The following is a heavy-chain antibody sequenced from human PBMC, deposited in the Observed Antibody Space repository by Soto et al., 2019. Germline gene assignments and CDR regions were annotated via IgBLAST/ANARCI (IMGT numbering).Heavy chain of an antibody. J-gene: IGHJ4*02. CDR3: AKDPIVVVPLRLFDY. CDR2: ISGSGGST. D-gene: IGHD3-22*01. V-gene: IGHV3-23*01. Sequence: EVQLLESGGGLVQPGGSLRLSCAASGFTFSSYAMSWVRQAPGKGLEWVSAISGSGGSTYYADSVKGRFTISRDISKNPMYLQINRVRAEDTAVYSCAKDPIVVVPLRLFDYWGQGTLVTVSS. CDR1: GFTFSSYA.